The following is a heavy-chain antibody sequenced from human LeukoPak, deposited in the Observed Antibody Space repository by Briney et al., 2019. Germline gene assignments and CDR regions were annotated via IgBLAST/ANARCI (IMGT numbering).Heavy chain of an antibody. V-gene: IGHV1-46*01. CDR1: GYTFTSYY. CDR3: ARGYSSSWYFDY. J-gene: IGHJ4*02. CDR2: INPSGGST. Sequence: ASVTVSCTASGYTFTSYYMHWVRQAPGQGLEWMGIINPSGGSTSYAQKFQGRVTMTRDTSTSTVYMELSSLRSEDTAVCYCARGYSSSWYFDYWGQGTLVTVSS. D-gene: IGHD6-13*01.